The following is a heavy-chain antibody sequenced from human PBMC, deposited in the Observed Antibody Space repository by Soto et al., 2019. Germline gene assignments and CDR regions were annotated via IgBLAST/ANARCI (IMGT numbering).Heavy chain of an antibody. CDR3: ARGAFELGQWLYFDY. Sequence: PGGSLRLSCAASGFTFSSYGMHWVRQAPGKGLEWVAVIWYDGSNKYYADSVKGRFTISRDNSKNTLYLQMNSLRAEDTAVYYCARGAFELGQWLYFDYWGQGTLVTVSS. D-gene: IGHD6-19*01. J-gene: IGHJ4*02. CDR2: IWYDGSNK. V-gene: IGHV3-33*01. CDR1: GFTFSSYG.